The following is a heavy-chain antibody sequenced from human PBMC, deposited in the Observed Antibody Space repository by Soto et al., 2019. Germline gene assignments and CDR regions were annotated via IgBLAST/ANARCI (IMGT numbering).Heavy chain of an antibody. CDR1: GFTFSSYG. V-gene: IGHV3-33*01. Sequence: QVQLVESGGGVVQPGRSLRLSCAASGFTFSSYGMHWVRQAPGKGLEWVAVIWYDGSNKYYADSVKGRFTISRDNSKNTLYLQMNSLRAEDTAVYYCARRDDSSGWGAFDIWGQGTMVTVSS. J-gene: IGHJ3*02. D-gene: IGHD3-22*01. CDR2: IWYDGSNK. CDR3: ARRDDSSGWGAFDI.